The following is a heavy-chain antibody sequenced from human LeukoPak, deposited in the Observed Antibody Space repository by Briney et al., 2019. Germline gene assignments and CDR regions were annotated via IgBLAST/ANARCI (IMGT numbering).Heavy chain of an antibody. D-gene: IGHD3-10*01. CDR1: GCTFDDYA. J-gene: IGHJ4*02. CDR2: ISWNSGSI. V-gene: IGHV3-9*01. Sequence: GGSLRLSCAASGCTFDDYAMRWVRQAPGKGLEWVSGISWNSGSIGYADSVKGRFTISRDNAKNSLFLQMNSLRAEDTALYYCAKDRRALGYASRSYLDYWGQGTLVTVSS. CDR3: AKDRRALGYASRSYLDY.